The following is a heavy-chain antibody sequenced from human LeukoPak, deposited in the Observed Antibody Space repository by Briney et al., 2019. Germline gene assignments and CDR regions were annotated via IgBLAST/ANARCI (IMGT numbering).Heavy chain of an antibody. CDR3: ARHNGWAFDI. V-gene: IGHV4-34*01. CDR1: GGSFSGW. J-gene: IGHJ3*02. Sequence: SETLSLTCAVYGGSFSGWWSWIRQPPGKGLEWIGEIHHSGGTKYNPSLRSLDTISVDTSKRQVSLKMTSVTAADTAIYYCARHNGWAFDIWGQGTVVTVSS. CDR2: IHHSGGT. D-gene: IGHD2-15*01.